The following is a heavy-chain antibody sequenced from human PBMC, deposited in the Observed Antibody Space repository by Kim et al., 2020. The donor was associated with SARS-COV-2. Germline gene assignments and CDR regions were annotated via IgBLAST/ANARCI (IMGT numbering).Heavy chain of an antibody. D-gene: IGHD3-22*01. CDR1: GFTFSSYS. CDR3: ARAYDSSGYLAAY. V-gene: IGHV3-48*02. Sequence: GGSLRLSCAASGFTFSSYSMNWVRQAPGKGLECVSYISSSSSRIYYADSVKGRFTISRDNAKNSLYLQMNSLRDEDTAVYYCARAYDSSGYLAAYWGQGILVTVSS. CDR2: ISSSSSRI. J-gene: IGHJ4*02.